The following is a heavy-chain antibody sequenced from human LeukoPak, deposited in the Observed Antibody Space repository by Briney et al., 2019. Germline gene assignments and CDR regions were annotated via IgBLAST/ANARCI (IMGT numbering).Heavy chain of an antibody. V-gene: IGHV1-69*13. CDR3: ARAPLYCSRTSCHMTGGDY. Sequence: GASVKVSCKASGGTFSSYAISWVRQAPGQGLEWMGGIIPIFGTANYAQKFQGRVTITADESTSTAYMELSSLRSEDTAVYYCARAPLYCSRTSCHMTGGDYWGQGTLVTVSS. CDR2: IIPIFGTA. D-gene: IGHD2-2*02. J-gene: IGHJ4*02. CDR1: GGTFSSYA.